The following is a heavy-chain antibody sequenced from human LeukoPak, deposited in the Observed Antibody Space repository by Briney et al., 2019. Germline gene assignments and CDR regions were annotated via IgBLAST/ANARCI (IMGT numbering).Heavy chain of an antibody. CDR3: ARDYAYSYSANGGGMDV. D-gene: IGHD5-18*01. V-gene: IGHV4-31*03. CDR2: IYYSGST. Sequence: PSQTLSLTCTVSGGSISSGGYYWSWMRQRPGMGLEWSRYIYYSGSTYYNPSLKSRVTISVDKSKTQISLQLSSVTAADTAVYYCARDYAYSYSANGGGMDVWGQGTTVTVSS. J-gene: IGHJ6*02. CDR1: GGSISSGGYY.